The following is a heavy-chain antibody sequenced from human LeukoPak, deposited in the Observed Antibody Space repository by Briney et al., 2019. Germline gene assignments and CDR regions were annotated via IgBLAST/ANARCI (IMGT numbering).Heavy chain of an antibody. D-gene: IGHD1-7*01. CDR3: ATNWNYRFDY. J-gene: IGHJ4*02. CDR1: GFIFSDYW. CDR2: IKQDGRVI. Sequence: GGSLRLSCAASGFIFSDYWMSWVRQAPGKGLEWVANIKQDGRVIHYVDSVRGRFTISRDNAKNSLYLQMNSLRAEDTAVYYCATNWNYRFDYWGQGTLVSVCS. V-gene: IGHV3-7*01.